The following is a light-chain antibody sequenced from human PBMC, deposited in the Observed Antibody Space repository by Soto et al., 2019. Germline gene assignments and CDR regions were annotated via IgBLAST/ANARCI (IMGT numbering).Light chain of an antibody. Sequence: DIRMTQSAASLSASFGDSVTITSKASQGIRNDLAWYQQKQGKAPKRLIYAASSLQSGVPSRFSGSGYGTEFNLTISSLQTEDFATYYCLQHNSYPITFGQGTRLEIK. J-gene: IGKJ5*01. CDR2: AAS. CDR3: LQHNSYPIT. V-gene: IGKV1-17*01. CDR1: QGIRND.